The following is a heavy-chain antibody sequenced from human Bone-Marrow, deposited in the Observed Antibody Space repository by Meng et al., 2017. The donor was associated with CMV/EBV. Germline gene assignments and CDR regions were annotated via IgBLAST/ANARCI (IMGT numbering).Heavy chain of an antibody. CDR1: GFNFSNYW. D-gene: IGHD1-26*01. CDR2: ISSGGSDI. CDR3: VRDILRVGVTYYFDY. J-gene: IGHJ4*02. V-gene: IGHV3-21*05. Sequence: GESLKISCVASGFNFSNYWMTWVRQAPGKGLEWLSYISSGGSDIFYGDSVKGRFTISRDNAKNSLYLQMNSLRVEDTAVYYCVRDILRVGVTYYFDYWGQGTLVTVSS.